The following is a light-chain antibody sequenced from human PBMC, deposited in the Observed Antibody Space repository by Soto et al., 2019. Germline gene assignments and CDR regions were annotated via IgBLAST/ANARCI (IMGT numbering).Light chain of an antibody. CDR1: SSDVGGYNY. V-gene: IGLV2-14*03. CDR3: SSYTTSNTRQIV. CDR2: DVS. Sequence: QSVLTQPASVSGSPGQSTTISCTGTSSDVGGYNYVSWYQHHPGKAPKLMIYDVSNRPSGVSNRFSGSKSGNTASLTISGLQPEDEADYYCSSYTTSNTRQIVFGTGTKVTV. J-gene: IGLJ1*01.